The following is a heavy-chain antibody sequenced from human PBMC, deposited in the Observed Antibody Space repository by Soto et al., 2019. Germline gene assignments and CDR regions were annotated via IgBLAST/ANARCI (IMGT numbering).Heavy chain of an antibody. D-gene: IGHD2-15*01. J-gene: IGHJ6*02. CDR3: ATLRILVDPTG. Sequence: EVQLLESGGGLVQPGGSLRLSCAASGITFSTYAMRWVRQAPGKGLESVSDISESGGGTYYADSVKGRFTISRDNSKNTLYLQMNSLRAEDTAVYYCATLRILVDPTGWGQWTTVTVSS. CDR1: GITFSTYA. CDR2: ISESGGGT. V-gene: IGHV3-23*01.